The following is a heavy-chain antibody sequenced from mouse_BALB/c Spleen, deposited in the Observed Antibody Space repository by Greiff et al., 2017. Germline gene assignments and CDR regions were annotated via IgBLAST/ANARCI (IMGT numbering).Heavy chain of an antibody. CDR3: ARSSEYFDV. CDR2: INPNNGGT. J-gene: IGHJ1*01. V-gene: IGHV1-18*01. CDR1: GYTFTDYN. Sequence: EVQRVESGPELVKPGASVKIPCKASGYTFTDYNMDWVKQSHGKSLEWIGDINPNNGGTIYNQKFKGKATLTVDKSSSTAYMELRSLTSEDTAVYYCARSSEYFDVWGAGTTVTVSS.